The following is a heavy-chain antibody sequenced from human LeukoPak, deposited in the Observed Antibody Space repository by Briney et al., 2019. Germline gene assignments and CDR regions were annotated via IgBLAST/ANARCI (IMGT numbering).Heavy chain of an antibody. V-gene: IGHV3-21*01. CDR1: GFTLSNYD. J-gene: IGHJ5*02. CDR2: ITTSSRYI. Sequence: GGSLRLSCAASGFTLSNYDMNWVRQAPGKGLEWVSSITTSSRYIYYKDSVRGRFTISRDDAKNSLYLEMNSLRAEDTAVYYCARADCSSSTCYLRRSWFDPWGQGTLVTVSS. D-gene: IGHD2-2*01. CDR3: ARADCSSSTCYLRRSWFDP.